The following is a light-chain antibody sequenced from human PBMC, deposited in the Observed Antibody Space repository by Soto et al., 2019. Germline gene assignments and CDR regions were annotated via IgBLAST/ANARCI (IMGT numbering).Light chain of an antibody. J-gene: IGLJ2*01. CDR1: SGHNSYA. CDR2: VNSDGSH. Sequence: QPVLTQSPSASVSLGASVKLTCTLSSGHNSYAIAWHQQQPEKGPRYLMKVNSDGSHNKGDGIPDRFSGSSSGAERYLTISSLQSEDEADYYCQTWGTAIVVFGGGTKSPS. CDR3: QTWGTAIVV. V-gene: IGLV4-69*01.